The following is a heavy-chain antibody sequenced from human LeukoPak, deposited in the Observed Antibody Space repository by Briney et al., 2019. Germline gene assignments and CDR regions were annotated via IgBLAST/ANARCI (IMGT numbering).Heavy chain of an antibody. CDR2: INHSGST. CDR3: AREGYSSSSFDY. Sequence: PSETLSLTCAVYGGSFSGYYWSWIRQPPGKGLEWIGEINHSGSTNYNPSLKSRVTISVDTSKNQFSLKLSSVTAADTAVYYCAREGYSSSSFDYWGQGTLVTASS. V-gene: IGHV4-34*01. D-gene: IGHD6-6*01. CDR1: GGSFSGYY. J-gene: IGHJ4*02.